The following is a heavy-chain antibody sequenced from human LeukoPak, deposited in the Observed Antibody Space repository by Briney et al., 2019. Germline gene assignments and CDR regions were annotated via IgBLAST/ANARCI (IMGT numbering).Heavy chain of an antibody. J-gene: IGHJ4*02. V-gene: IGHV3-9*03. D-gene: IGHD3-22*01. Sequence: GRSLRLSCAASGLTFDDYAMHWVRQAPGKGLEWVSGISWNSGSIGYADSVKGRFTISRDNAKNSLYLQMNSLRAEDMALYYCAKDSGKYYYDSNGYYEGGFDYWGQGTLVTVSS. CDR1: GLTFDDYA. CDR2: ISWNSGSI. CDR3: AKDSGKYYYDSNGYYEGGFDY.